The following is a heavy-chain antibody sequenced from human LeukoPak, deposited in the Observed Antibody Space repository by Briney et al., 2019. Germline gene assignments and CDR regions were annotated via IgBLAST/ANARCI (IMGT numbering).Heavy chain of an antibody. CDR1: GFAFYIYS. J-gene: IGHJ4*02. CDR2: ISSSSGTT. Sequence: PGGSLRLSCAASGFAFYIYSMNWVRQAPGKGLEWVSYISSSSGTTHYADSVKGRFTISRDNAKISLYLQMNSLRDEDTAVYYCARPLRGSGGLLHEYWGQGTLVTVSS. CDR3: ARPLRGSGGLLHEY. V-gene: IGHV3-48*02. D-gene: IGHD2-15*01.